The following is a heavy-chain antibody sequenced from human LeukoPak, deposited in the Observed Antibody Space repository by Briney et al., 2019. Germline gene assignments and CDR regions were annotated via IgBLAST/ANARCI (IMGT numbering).Heavy chain of an antibody. CDR2: ISGSGGST. CDR1: GFTFSSYA. D-gene: IGHD5-12*01. V-gene: IGHV3-23*01. J-gene: IGHJ4*02. CDR3: AKARIYSGYDYALFDY. Sequence: GGSLRLSCAASGFTFSSYAMSWVRQAPGKGLEWLSAISGSGGSTYYADSVKGRFTISRDNSKNTLYLQMNSLRAEDTAVYYCAKARIYSGYDYALFDYWGQGTLVTVSS.